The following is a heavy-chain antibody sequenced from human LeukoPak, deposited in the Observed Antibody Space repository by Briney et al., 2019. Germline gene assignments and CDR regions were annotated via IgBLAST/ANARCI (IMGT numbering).Heavy chain of an antibody. CDR3: ARDFGYSSGWYSNWFDP. Sequence: ASVKVSCKASGYTFTGYYMHWVRQAPGQGLEWTGWINPNSGGTNYAQKFQGRVTMTRDTSISTAYMELSRLRSDDTAVYYCARDFGYSSGWYSNWFDPWGQGTLVTVSS. V-gene: IGHV1-2*02. D-gene: IGHD6-19*01. CDR1: GYTFTGYY. J-gene: IGHJ5*02. CDR2: INPNSGGT.